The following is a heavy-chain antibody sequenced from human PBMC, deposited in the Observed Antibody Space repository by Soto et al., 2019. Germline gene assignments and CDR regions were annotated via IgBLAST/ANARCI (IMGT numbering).Heavy chain of an antibody. CDR1: GFSLSTSGVG. CDR2: IYWDDDK. V-gene: IGHV2-5*02. J-gene: IGHJ1*01. Sequence: QITLKESGPTLVKPTQTLTLTCTFSGFSLSTSGVGVGWIRQPPGKALEWLALIYWDDDKRYSPSLKRRLTITKDTSKNQVVLTMTNMDPVDTATYYCAHGSSWYRAEYFQHWGQGTLVTVSS. D-gene: IGHD6-13*01. CDR3: AHGSSWYRAEYFQH.